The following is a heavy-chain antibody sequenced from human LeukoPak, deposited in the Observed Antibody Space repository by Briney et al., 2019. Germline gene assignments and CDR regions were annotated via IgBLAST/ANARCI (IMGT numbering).Heavy chain of an antibody. Sequence: GESLKIYCKGSGYSFTSYWIGWVRQMPGKGLEWMGIIYPGDPDTRYSPSFQGQVTISAEKAISTALQQWSRLKASDAAIYYWGGHLAVADDTYYFDYWGQGTLVTVSS. CDR1: GYSFTSYW. CDR2: IYPGDPDT. J-gene: IGHJ4*02. CDR3: GGHLAVADDTYYFDY. V-gene: IGHV5-51*01. D-gene: IGHD6-19*01.